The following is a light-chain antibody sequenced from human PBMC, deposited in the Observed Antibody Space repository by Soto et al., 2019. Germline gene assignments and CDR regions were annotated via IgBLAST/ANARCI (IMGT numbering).Light chain of an antibody. CDR3: SSYGGSYNGV. Sequence: QSALTQPASASGSPGQSVTISCTGTSSDVGGYKYVSWYQQHPGKAPKLLIYEVSKRPSGVPDRFSGSKSGTTSSLTVSGLQAADEADYYSSSYGGSYNGVFGGGTKVTVL. J-gene: IGLJ3*02. CDR1: SSDVGGYKY. CDR2: EVS. V-gene: IGLV2-8*01.